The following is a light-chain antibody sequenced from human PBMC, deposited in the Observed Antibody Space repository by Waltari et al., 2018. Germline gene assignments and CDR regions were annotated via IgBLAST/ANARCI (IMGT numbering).Light chain of an antibody. CDR1: SSDVGGYKS. V-gene: IGLV2-14*03. J-gene: IGLJ3*02. CDR2: DVN. Sequence: QSALTQPASVSGSPGQSITIPCTGTSSDVGGYKSVSWYQQHPGKAPKLMIFDVNNRPVGVSNLFSGSTSSNTSSLTISGLHAEDEADYYCSSYTTSSTLVFGGGTMLTV. CDR3: SSYTTSSTLV.